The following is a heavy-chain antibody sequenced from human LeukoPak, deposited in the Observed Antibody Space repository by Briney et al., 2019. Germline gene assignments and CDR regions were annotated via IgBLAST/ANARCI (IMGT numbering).Heavy chain of an antibody. Sequence: SGPTLVNPPQTLTLTCTFSGFSLSTSGVGVGWIRQPPGKALEWLALIYWNDDKRYSPSLKSRLTITKDTSKNQVVLTMTNMDPVDTATYYCAHTDDQEGYYYYGMDVWGQGTTVTVSS. CDR2: IYWNDDK. J-gene: IGHJ6*02. CDR3: AHTDDQEGYYYYGMDV. V-gene: IGHV2-5*01. CDR1: GFSLSTSGVG. D-gene: IGHD3-16*01.